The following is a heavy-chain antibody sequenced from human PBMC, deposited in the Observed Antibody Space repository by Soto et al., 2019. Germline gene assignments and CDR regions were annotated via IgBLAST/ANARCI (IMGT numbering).Heavy chain of an antibody. CDR3: ARHDYDSSVCPPGDY. Sequence: QLQLPESGPGLVKPSETLSLTCTVAGGSISNNRHYWGGMRHPTGKGLEWIGSIDYSGNNYHKSSLKSRVTSKMDTSHNQCTMSSSTVTAADAAVYFCARHDYDSSVCPPGDYWGKGTLVTLSS. J-gene: IGHJ4*02. CDR1: GGSISNNRHY. CDR2: IDYSGNN. D-gene: IGHD3-22*01. V-gene: IGHV4-39*01.